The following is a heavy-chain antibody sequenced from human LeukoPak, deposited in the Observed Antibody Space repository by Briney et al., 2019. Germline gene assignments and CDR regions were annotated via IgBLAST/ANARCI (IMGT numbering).Heavy chain of an antibody. J-gene: IGHJ4*02. CDR3: AREGIAAALDY. V-gene: IGHV3-30*14. CDR2: ISYDGSNK. CDR1: GFTFSNYA. Sequence: GGSLRLSCAASGFTFSNYAMNWVRQAPGKGLEWVTVISYDGSNKYYADSVKGRFTISRDNSKNTLYLQMNSLRAEDTAVYYCAREGIAAALDYWGQGTLVTVSS. D-gene: IGHD6-13*01.